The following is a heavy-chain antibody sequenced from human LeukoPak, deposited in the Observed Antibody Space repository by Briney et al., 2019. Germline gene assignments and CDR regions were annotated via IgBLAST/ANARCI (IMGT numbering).Heavy chain of an antibody. CDR3: AKDVIQYGDYGYDY. V-gene: IGHV3-23*01. J-gene: IGHJ4*02. Sequence: GGSLRLSCAASGFTFKNYAMSWVRQAPGKGLQWVSVISTSVDTTDYAESVKGRFTTSRDNSKNTLYLQMNSLRVEDTAVYYCAKDVIQYGDYGYDYWGQGTLVTVSS. D-gene: IGHD4-17*01. CDR2: ISTSVDTT. CDR1: GFTFKNYA.